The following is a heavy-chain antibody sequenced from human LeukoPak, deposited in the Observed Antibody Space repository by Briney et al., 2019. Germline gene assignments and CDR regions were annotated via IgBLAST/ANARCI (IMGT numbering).Heavy chain of an antibody. D-gene: IGHD5-18*01. Sequence: SETLSLTCSVSSDSISTYHWNWIRKPPGKGLEWIAFMQSSGNSNYNPSLKSRVTMFVDTSKNQFVLNLRSVTAADTAVYYCARDKRHSYGRYFDHWGQGMLVTVSS. V-gene: IGHV4-59*01. CDR1: SDSISTYH. CDR2: MQSSGNS. J-gene: IGHJ4*02. CDR3: ARDKRHSYGRYFDH.